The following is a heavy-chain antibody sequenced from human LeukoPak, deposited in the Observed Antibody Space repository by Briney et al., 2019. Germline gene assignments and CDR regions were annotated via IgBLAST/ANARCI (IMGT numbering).Heavy chain of an antibody. J-gene: IGHJ4*02. V-gene: IGHV4-4*07. CDR2: IYTSGST. D-gene: IGHD5-12*01. CDR3: ARVLVAPGGYDYSDY. CDR1: GGSISSHY. Sequence: SETLSLTCTVSGGSISSHYWSWIRQPAGKGLEWIGRIYTSGSTNYNPSLKSRVTMSVDTSKNQFSLKLSSVTAADTAVYYCARVLVAPGGYDYSDYWGQGTLVTVSS.